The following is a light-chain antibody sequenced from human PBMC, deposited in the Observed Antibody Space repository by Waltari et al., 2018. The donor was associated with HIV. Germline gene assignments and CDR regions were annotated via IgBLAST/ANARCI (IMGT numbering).Light chain of an antibody. CDR2: WAS. J-gene: IGKJ1*01. CDR3: QQYYSSPWT. V-gene: IGKV4-1*01. CDR1: QTLFSSSNNKNY. Sequence: IVMTQSPDSLAVSLGERATSDCRSSQTLFSSSNNKNYMTWYRQKPGQPPKLLLYWASTRESGVPDRFSGSGSGTNFTLTSSRLQAEDAATDYCQQYYSSPWTFGQGTKV.